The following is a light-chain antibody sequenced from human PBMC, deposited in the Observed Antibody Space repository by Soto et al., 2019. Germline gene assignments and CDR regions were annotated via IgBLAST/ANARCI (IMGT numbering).Light chain of an antibody. J-gene: IGLJ2*01. CDR2: AVS. Sequence: QSALTQPPSASGSPGQSVTISCTGTSSDVGGYNSVSWYQHHPGKAPKLMIYAVSRRPSRVPARFSGSKSGNTASLTVSGLQAEDEADYYCSSYSGSINVVFGGGTKLTVL. V-gene: IGLV2-8*01. CDR1: SSDVGGYNS. CDR3: SSYSGSINVV.